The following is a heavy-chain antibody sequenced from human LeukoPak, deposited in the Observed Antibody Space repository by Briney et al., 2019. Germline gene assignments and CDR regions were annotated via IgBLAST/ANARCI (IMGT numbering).Heavy chain of an antibody. D-gene: IGHD4-17*01. J-gene: IGHJ5*02. CDR2: IYYSGST. Sequence: PSETLSLTCTVSGGSISSYYWSWIRQPPGKGLEWIGYIYYSGSTNYNPSLKSRVTISIDTSKNQFSLKLSSVTAADTAVYFCARQVRTTVHLDPWDQGTLVTVSS. CDR3: ARQVRTTVHLDP. V-gene: IGHV4-59*01. CDR1: GGSISSYY.